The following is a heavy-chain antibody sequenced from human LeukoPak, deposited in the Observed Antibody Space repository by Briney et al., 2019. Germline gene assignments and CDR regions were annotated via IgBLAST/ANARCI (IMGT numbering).Heavy chain of an antibody. Sequence: GGSLRLSCAASGFTFSDYYMSWIRQAPGKGLEWVSYISSSGSTIYYADSVKGRFTISRDNAKNSLYLQMSSLRAEDTAVYYCARAPLSTRLFDYWGQGTLVTVSS. D-gene: IGHD2/OR15-2a*01. CDR3: ARAPLSTRLFDY. V-gene: IGHV3-11*04. J-gene: IGHJ4*02. CDR2: ISSSGSTI. CDR1: GFTFSDYY.